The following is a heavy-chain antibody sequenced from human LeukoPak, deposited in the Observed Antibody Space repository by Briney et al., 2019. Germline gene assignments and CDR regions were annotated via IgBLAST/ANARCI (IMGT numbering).Heavy chain of an antibody. Sequence: GGSLRLSCAASGFTFSSYWMSWVRQAPGKGLEGVANIKQDGSEKYYVDSVKGRFTISRDNAKNSLYLQMNSLRAEDTAVYYCARGNYGDYAHAFDIWGQGTMVTVSS. CDR2: IKQDGSEK. V-gene: IGHV3-7*01. D-gene: IGHD4-17*01. CDR1: GFTFSSYW. J-gene: IGHJ3*02. CDR3: ARGNYGDYAHAFDI.